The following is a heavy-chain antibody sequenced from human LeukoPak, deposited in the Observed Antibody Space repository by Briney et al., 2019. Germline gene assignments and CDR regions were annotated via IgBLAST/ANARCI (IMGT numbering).Heavy chain of an antibody. CDR3: ARDPRGDYYDSSGFNY. Sequence: GGSLRLSCAASGFTFSSYSMNWVRQAPGKGLEWVSCISSSSSTIYYADSVKGRFTISRDNAKNSLYLQMNSLRAEDTAVYYCARDPRGDYYDSSGFNYWGQGTLVTVSS. D-gene: IGHD3-22*01. J-gene: IGHJ4*02. CDR1: GFTFSSYS. CDR2: ISSSSSTI. V-gene: IGHV3-48*01.